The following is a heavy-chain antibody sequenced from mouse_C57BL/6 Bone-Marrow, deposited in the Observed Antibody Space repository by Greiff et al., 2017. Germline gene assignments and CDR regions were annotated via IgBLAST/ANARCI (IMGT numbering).Heavy chain of an antibody. CDR3: ARWNYGSSWNSFDY. Sequence: EVQLQQSGPVLVKPGASVKMSCKASGYTFTDYYMNWVKQSHGKSLEWIGVINPYNGGTSYNQKFKGKATLTVDKSSSTAYMELNSLTSEDSAVYYCARWNYGSSWNSFDYWGQGTTLTVSS. CDR2: INPYNGGT. CDR1: GYTFTDYY. V-gene: IGHV1-19*01. J-gene: IGHJ2*01. D-gene: IGHD1-1*01.